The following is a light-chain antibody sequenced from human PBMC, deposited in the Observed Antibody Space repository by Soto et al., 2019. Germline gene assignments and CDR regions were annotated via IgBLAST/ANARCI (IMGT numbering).Light chain of an antibody. CDR2: NVS. J-gene: IGLJ2*01. CDR1: SSDIGGYNH. V-gene: IGLV2-14*03. CDR3: SSYTNTSPHVI. Sequence: QSVLTQPASVSGSPGQSITISCTGASSDIGGYNHVSWYQQHPGKAPKLIIYNVSHRPLGVSTRFSGSKYGNTASLIIAGLQAEDEADYFCSSYTNTSPHVIFGGGTKLTVL.